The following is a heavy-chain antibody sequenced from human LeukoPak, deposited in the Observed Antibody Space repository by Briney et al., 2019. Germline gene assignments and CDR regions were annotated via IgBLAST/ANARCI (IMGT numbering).Heavy chain of an antibody. J-gene: IGHJ4*02. Sequence: SETLPLTCTVSGGSITGYHWSWIRQPPGKGLEWIGYIYYSGTTNYNPSLKSRVTISVDTSKNQFSLKLSSVTAADTAVYYCASGRPLGFDYWGQGTLVTVSS. CDR3: ASGRPLGFDY. D-gene: IGHD1-26*01. V-gene: IGHV4-59*01. CDR2: IYYSGTT. CDR1: GGSITGYH.